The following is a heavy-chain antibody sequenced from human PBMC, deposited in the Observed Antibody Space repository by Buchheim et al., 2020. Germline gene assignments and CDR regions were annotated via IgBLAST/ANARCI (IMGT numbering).Heavy chain of an antibody. D-gene: IGHD3-3*01. CDR3: AKFSRVFSPPSRGYYTNWYFDL. CDR1: GFTFSSYA. V-gene: IGHV3-23*04. CDR2: ISGSGGST. J-gene: IGHJ2*01. Sequence: EVQLVESGGGLVKPGGSLRLSCAASGFTFSSYAMSWVRQAPGKGLEWVSAISGSGGSTYYADSVKGRFTISRDNSKNTLYLQMNSLRAEDTAVYYCAKFSRVFSPPSRGYYTNWYFDLWGRGTL.